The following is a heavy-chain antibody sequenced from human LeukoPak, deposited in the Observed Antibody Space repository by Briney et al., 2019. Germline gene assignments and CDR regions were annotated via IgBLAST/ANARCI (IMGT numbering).Heavy chain of an antibody. D-gene: IGHD3-3*01. J-gene: IGHJ3*02. Sequence: GGPLRLSCAASGFTFSSYSMNWVGQAPGKGLVGGLYISSSSSTIYYADSVKGRFTISSDNDKNSLDLQINGPRGEDRAVYYGARVTDCWIGSHDGFDIWGQGTMVTVSS. CDR2: ISSSSSTI. CDR3: ARVTDCWIGSHDGFDI. V-gene: IGHV3-48*01. CDR1: GFTFSSYS.